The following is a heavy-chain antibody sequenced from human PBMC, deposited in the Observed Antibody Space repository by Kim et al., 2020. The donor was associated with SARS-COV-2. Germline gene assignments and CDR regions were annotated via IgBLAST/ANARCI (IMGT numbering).Heavy chain of an antibody. D-gene: IGHD6-6*01. J-gene: IGHJ6*02. CDR1: GFTFSSYS. Sequence: GGSLRLSCAASGFTFSSYSMNWVRQAPGKGLEWVSSISSSSSYIYYADSVKGRFTISRDNAKNSLYLQMNSLRAEDTAVYYCARDASVAATNYYYYYGMDVWGQGTTVTVSS. V-gene: IGHV3-21*01. CDR2: ISSSSSYI. CDR3: ARDASVAATNYYYYYGMDV.